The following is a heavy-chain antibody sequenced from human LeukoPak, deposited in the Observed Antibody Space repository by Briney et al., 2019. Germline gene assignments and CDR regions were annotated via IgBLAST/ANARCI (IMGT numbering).Heavy chain of an antibody. V-gene: IGHV1-69*06. CDR2: IIPIFGTA. CDR3: ARREYSSSSGGLAYFDY. CDR1: GGTFSSYA. J-gene: IGHJ4*02. Sequence: ASVKVSCKASGGTFSSYAISWVRQAPGQGLEWMGGIIPIFGTANYAQKFQGRVTITADKSTSTAYMELSSLRSEDTAVYYCARREYSSSSGGLAYFDYWGRGTLVTVSS. D-gene: IGHD6-6*01.